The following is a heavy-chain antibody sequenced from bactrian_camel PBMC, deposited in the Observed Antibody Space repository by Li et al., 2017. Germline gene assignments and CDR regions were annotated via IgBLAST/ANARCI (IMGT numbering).Heavy chain of an antibody. D-gene: IGHD3*01. Sequence: QVQLVESGGGSVQPGGSLRLSCAASEFSFDKYDMYWVRQAPGKGLEWVSSLYSATSTTYYADSVKGRFTISQDNAANMLYLYMDSLKPDDTAMYYCAADEVCYSGSWRAIHWGQGTQVTVS. J-gene: IGHJ4*01. CDR2: LYSATSTT. V-gene: IGHV3-2*01. CDR1: EFSFDKYD. CDR3: AADEVCYSGSWRAIH.